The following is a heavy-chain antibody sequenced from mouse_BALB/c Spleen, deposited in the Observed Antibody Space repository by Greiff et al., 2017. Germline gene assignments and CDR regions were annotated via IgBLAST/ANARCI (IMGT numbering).Heavy chain of an antibody. CDR2: ISTYYGDA. CDR3: ARSITTVVAPYFDY. CDR1: GYTFTDYA. J-gene: IGHJ2*01. V-gene: IGHV1S137*01. Sequence: VKLVESGAELVRPGVSVKISCKGSGYTFTDYAMHWVKQSHAKSLEWIGVISTYYGDASYNQKFKGKATMTVDKSSSTAYMELARLTSEDSAIYYCARSITTVVAPYFDYWGQGTTLTVSS. D-gene: IGHD1-1*01.